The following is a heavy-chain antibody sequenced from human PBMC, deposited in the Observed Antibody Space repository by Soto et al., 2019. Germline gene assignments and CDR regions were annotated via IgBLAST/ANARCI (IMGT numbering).Heavy chain of an antibody. CDR3: AKEVLGEYYGSGSYYKNYYGMDV. J-gene: IGHJ6*02. Sequence: FLRLSCVASEFTFSHYAMNWVRQAPGKGLEWVSSISAKSDRMYLADPVQGRFTISRDNSKNTLFLQMNSLSAEDTAVYYCAKEVLGEYYGSGSYYKNYYGMDVWGQGSTVTVPS. CDR2: ISAKSDRM. D-gene: IGHD3-10*01. CDR1: EFTFSHYA. V-gene: IGHV3-23*01.